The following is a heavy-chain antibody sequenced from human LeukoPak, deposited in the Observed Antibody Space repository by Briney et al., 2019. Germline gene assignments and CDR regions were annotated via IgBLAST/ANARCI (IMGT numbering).Heavy chain of an antibody. J-gene: IGHJ4*02. CDR2: INPNSGDT. V-gene: IGHV1-2*02. D-gene: IGHD3-22*01. CDR3: ARSNTSGYYPPTLRY. CDR1: GYTFTDYY. Sequence: ASVKVSCKASGYTFTDYYIHWVRQAPGQGLEWMGWINPNSGDTDSAQEFQGRVTMTSDTSITSAYMELTRLTSDDTAVYYCARSNTSGYYPPTLRYWGQGTLVIVSS.